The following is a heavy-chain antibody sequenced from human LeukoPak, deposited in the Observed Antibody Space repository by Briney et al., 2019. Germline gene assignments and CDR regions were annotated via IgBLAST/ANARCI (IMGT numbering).Heavy chain of an antibody. Sequence: SETLSLTCTVSGGSISSSSYYWGWIRQPPGKGLEWIGSIHYSGSTYYNPSLKSRVTISVDTSKNQFSLKLSSVTAADTAVYYCARESRARAFDIWGQGTMVTVSS. V-gene: IGHV4-39*02. CDR2: IHYSGST. D-gene: IGHD3-10*01. CDR3: ARESRARAFDI. CDR1: GGSISSSSYY. J-gene: IGHJ3*02.